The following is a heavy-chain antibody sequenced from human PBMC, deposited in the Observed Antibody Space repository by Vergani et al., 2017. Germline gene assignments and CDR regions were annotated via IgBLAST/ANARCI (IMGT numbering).Heavy chain of an antibody. CDR1: GFTFSTYA. D-gene: IGHD3-22*01. CDR3: AGPQGTSAYYYGGFDY. CDR2: ISSDGGST. J-gene: IGHJ4*02. Sequence: EVQLLESGGGLVQPGGSLRLSCAASGFTFSTYAMTWVRQAPGKGLEWVSTISSDGGSTYYAASVKGRFTISRDNSKNTLSLQMNSLTAEDTAIYYCAGPQGTSAYYYGGFDYGGQGILVTVSS. V-gene: IGHV3-23*01.